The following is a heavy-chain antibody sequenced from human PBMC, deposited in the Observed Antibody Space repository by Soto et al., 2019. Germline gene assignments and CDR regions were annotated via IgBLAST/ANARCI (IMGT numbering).Heavy chain of an antibody. V-gene: IGHV3-21*01. D-gene: IGHD3-22*01. Sequence: PGGSLRLSCVGSGFTFSTYSINWVRQAPGKGLEWVSSISSRSDIYYADSVKGRFTISRDNAKNSLFLQMNSLRVDDTAIYYCASRKVVVGKGFDPWGQGTLVTVSS. CDR3: ASRKVVVGKGFDP. CDR2: ISSRSDI. J-gene: IGHJ5*02. CDR1: GFTFSTYS.